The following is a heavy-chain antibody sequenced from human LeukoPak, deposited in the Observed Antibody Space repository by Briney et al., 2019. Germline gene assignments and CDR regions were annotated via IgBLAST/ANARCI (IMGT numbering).Heavy chain of an antibody. D-gene: IGHD2-2*02. V-gene: IGHV4-30-2*01. J-gene: IGHJ5*02. CDR2: IYHSGST. CDR1: GGSISSGGYS. CDR3: ARGLRGYTKAPFDP. Sequence: SQTLSLTCAVSGGSISSGGYSWSWIRQPPGKGLEWIGYIYHSGSTYYNPSLKSRVTISVDTSKNQFSLKLSSVTAADTAVYYCARGLRGYTKAPFDPWGQGTLVTVSS.